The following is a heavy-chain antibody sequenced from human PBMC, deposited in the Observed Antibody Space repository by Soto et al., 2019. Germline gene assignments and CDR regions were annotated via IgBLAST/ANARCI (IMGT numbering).Heavy chain of an antibody. J-gene: IGHJ6*02. D-gene: IGHD3-10*01. CDR3: LFRSGAGRYYYYGMDV. Sequence: QVQLVQSGAEVQKPGSSVKVSCKASGGTFSSYAISWVRQAPGQGLEWMGGIIPIFGTANYAQKFQGRVTITADESTSTAYMELSSLRSEDTAVYYCLFRSGAGRYYYYGMDVWGQGTTVTVSS. V-gene: IGHV1-69*01. CDR1: GGTFSSYA. CDR2: IIPIFGTA.